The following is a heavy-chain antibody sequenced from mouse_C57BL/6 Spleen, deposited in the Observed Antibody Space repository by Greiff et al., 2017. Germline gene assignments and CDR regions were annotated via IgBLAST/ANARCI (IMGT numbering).Heavy chain of an antibody. CDR2: FNPSSGYT. CDR3: ERGNYYGSNYAMDY. J-gene: IGHJ4*01. CDR1: GYTFTSYW. V-gene: IGHV1-7*01. Sequence: QVLLQQSGAELAKPGASVTLSCKASGYTFTSYWLHWVKQRPGQGLEWIGYFNPSSGYTKYNQKFKDKATLTADKSSSTAYMQLSSLTYEDSAVYYCERGNYYGSNYAMDYWGQGTSVTVSS. D-gene: IGHD1-1*01.